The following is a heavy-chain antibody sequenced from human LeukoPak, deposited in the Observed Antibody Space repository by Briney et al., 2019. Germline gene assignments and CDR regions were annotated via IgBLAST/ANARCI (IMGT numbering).Heavy chain of an antibody. V-gene: IGHV1-2*02. CDR2: INPDSGVT. Sequence: ASVKVSCKASGYTFTGSYIHWVRQAPGQGLEWMGWINPDSGVTKYAQNFQGRVTMTRDTSISTASMEMRSLKSDDTAVYYCARDCGSSSAWYEFDYWGQGTLVTVSS. CDR1: GYTFTGSY. D-gene: IGHD6-19*01. J-gene: IGHJ4*02. CDR3: ARDCGSSSAWYEFDY.